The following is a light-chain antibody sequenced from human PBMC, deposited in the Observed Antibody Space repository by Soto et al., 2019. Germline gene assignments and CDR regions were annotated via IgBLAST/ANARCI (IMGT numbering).Light chain of an antibody. CDR1: QSVSSNY. J-gene: IGKJ3*01. CDR2: DAS. CDR3: QQYGRSPGLFT. V-gene: IGKV3-20*01. Sequence: EVVLTQSPGTLSLSPGERATLSCRASQSVSSNYLAWYQQKPGQAPRLLIYDASNRATGIPDRFSGSGSGTDFTLTISRLESEDVAVYYCQQYGRSPGLFTFGPGTKVDIK.